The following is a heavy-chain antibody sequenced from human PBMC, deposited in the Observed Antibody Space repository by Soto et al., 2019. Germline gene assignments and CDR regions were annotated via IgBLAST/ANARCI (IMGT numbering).Heavy chain of an antibody. J-gene: IGHJ6*02. V-gene: IGHV3-33*01. CDR2: IWFDGVEE. CDR1: GFSFSTYA. CDR3: TRATFDV. Sequence: GGSLRLSCAVSGFSFSTYAMHWVRQAPGKVLEWLAIIWFDGVEEYYAESVRGRFTISIDNSKNTVFLQMDTVGAEDSALYYCTRATFDVWGQGXTVTVYS.